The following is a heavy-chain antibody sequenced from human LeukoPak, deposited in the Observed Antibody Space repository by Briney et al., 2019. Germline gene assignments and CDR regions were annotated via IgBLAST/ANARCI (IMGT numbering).Heavy chain of an antibody. CDR3: ARVPGVYYDRLTGYGSGWFDP. CDR2: VYHSGST. J-gene: IGHJ5*02. D-gene: IGHD3-9*01. Sequence: NPSETLSLICTVSGYSISSGYYWGWVRQSPGKGLEWIGTVYHSGSTYYNPSLRSRVTISVETSKNQFSLKVRSMTAADTAMYYCARVPGVYYDRLTGYGSGWFDPWGQGTLVTVSS. CDR1: GYSISSGYY. V-gene: IGHV4-38-2*02.